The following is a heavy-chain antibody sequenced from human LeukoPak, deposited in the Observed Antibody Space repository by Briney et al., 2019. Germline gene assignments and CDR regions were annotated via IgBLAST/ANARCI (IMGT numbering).Heavy chain of an antibody. CDR3: AREESGSSGWYDY. D-gene: IGHD6-19*01. Sequence: PGGSLRLSCAASGFTFSSYTMNWVRQAPGKGLEWVSSISSRSTYIYYADSVKGRFTISRDNARNSLYLQMNSLRAEDTAVYYCAREESGSSGWYDYWGQGTLVTVSS. CDR1: GFTFSSYT. V-gene: IGHV3-21*01. J-gene: IGHJ4*02. CDR2: ISSRSTYI.